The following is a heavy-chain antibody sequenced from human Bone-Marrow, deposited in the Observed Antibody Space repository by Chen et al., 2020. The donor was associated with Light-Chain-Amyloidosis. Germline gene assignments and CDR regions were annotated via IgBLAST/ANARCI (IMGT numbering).Heavy chain of an antibody. CDR2: IYPDDSDA. V-gene: IGHV5-51*01. D-gene: IGHD5-12*01. J-gene: IGHJ4*02. CDR3: ARRRDGYNFDD. Sequence: EVQLEQSGPEVKKPGESLTISCKGSGYTFHNYWIGWVRQMPGTGLEWMGAIYPDDSDARYSPSFEGPVTISADKSITTAYLQWRSLKASDTAMYYCARRRDGYNFDDWGQGTLVTVSS. CDR1: GYTFHNYW.